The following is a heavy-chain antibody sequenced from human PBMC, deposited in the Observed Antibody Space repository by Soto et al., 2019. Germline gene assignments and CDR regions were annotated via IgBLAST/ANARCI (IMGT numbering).Heavy chain of an antibody. Sequence: QVQLQESGPGLVKPSQTLSLTCTVSGGSISSGGYYWSWIRQHPGKGLEWIGYIYYSGSTYYNPSLKSRATISVDTSKNHFSLKLSSVTGADTAVYYCARGGYYYGSGSYYNDWFDPWGQGTLVTVSS. CDR1: GGSISSGGYY. CDR3: ARGGYYYGSGSYYNDWFDP. D-gene: IGHD3-10*01. J-gene: IGHJ5*02. V-gene: IGHV4-31*03. CDR2: IYYSGST.